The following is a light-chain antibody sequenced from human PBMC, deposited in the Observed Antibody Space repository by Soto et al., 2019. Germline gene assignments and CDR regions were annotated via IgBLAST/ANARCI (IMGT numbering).Light chain of an antibody. J-gene: IGKJ3*01. V-gene: IGKV3-20*01. CDR1: QSVSSSF. CDR3: QQYGSSPFN. CDR2: RIS. Sequence: EIVLTQSPGTLSLSPGERATLSCRASQSVSSSFVAWYQQKPGQAPRLLIYRISNRATGIPDRFSGSGSGTGFTLTINRLEPEDFAVYYCQQYGSSPFNFGPGTKVEIK.